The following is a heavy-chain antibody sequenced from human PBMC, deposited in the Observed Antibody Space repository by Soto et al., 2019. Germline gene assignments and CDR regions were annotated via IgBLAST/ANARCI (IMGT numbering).Heavy chain of an antibody. CDR1: GGSISSGDYY. V-gene: IGHV4-30-4*01. CDR2: IYYSGST. Sequence: SETLSFTCTVSGGSISSGDYYWSWIRQPPGKGLEWIGYIYYSGSTYYNPSLKSRVTISVDTSKNQFSLKLSSVTTADTAVYYCARVQGLGYSYGVIDYWGQGTLVTVSS. D-gene: IGHD5-18*01. CDR3: ARVQGLGYSYGVIDY. J-gene: IGHJ4*02.